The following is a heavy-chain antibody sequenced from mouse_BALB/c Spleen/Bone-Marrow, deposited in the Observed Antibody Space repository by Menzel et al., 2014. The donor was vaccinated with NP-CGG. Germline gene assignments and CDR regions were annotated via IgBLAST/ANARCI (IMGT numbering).Heavy chain of an antibody. CDR3: AKYGGLRYAMDY. J-gene: IGHJ4*01. CDR2: IDPANGNT. CDR1: GFNIKDTY. Sequence: LVESGAELVKPGASVKLSCTASGFNIKDTYVHWVKQRPEQGLEWIGRIDPANGNTKYDPKFQGKATITADTSSNTAYLQLSSLTSEDTAVYYCAKYGGLRYAMDYWGQGTSVTVSS. D-gene: IGHD2-4*01. V-gene: IGHV14-3*02.